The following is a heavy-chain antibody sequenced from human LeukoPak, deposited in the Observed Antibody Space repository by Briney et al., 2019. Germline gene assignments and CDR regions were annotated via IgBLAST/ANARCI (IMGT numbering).Heavy chain of an antibody. CDR3: SRNGLVDFDY. CDR2: IRRRAYGAAA. J-gene: IGHJ4*02. CDR1: GFAFEDFA. V-gene: IGHV3-49*04. Sequence: GGTLRLSCTTSGFAFEDFAMSWVRQPAGQGLEWVGFIRRRAYGAAAEYAASVKGRFIISRDDSKGIAYLQMNSLKTEDTAVYYCSRNGLVDFDYWGQGSRVIVSP.